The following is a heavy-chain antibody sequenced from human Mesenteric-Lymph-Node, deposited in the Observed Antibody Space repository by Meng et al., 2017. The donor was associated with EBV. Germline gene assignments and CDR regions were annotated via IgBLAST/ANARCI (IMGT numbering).Heavy chain of an antibody. Sequence: EVQLVESGGGLVKPGGSRGLSCAASGFTFSSYKMHWVRQAPGKGLEWVSSISSTSYYIYYADSVQGRFTISRDNAENSLYLQMNSLRAEDTAVYYCARFSSTSAVDYCGQGTLFTVSS. CDR1: GFTFSSYK. J-gene: IGHJ4*02. CDR2: ISSTSYYI. CDR3: ARFSSTSAVDY. D-gene: IGHD2-2*01. V-gene: IGHV3-21*02.